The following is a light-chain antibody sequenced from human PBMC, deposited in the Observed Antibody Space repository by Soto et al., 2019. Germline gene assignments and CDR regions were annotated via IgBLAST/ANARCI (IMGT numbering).Light chain of an antibody. CDR2: AAS. J-gene: IGKJ1*01. Sequence: EIQMTQSPSSLSASVGDRVTITCRASQSISSYLNWYQQKPGKAPKLLIYAASSLQSGVPSRFSGSGSGTDFTLTISSLQPEDFATYYCQQSYSTPLWTFGQGTKVEIK. CDR3: QQSYSTPLWT. CDR1: QSISSY. V-gene: IGKV1-39*01.